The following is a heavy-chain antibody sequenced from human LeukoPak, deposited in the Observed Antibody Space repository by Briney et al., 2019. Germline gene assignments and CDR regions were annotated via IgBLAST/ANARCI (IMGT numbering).Heavy chain of an antibody. CDR2: IYYSGST. D-gene: IGHD1-26*01. CDR1: GGSISSYY. J-gene: IGHJ4*02. V-gene: IGHV4-59*01. Sequence: PSETLSLTCTVSGGSISSYYWSWIRQPPGKGLEWIGYIYYSGSTNYNPSLKSRVTISVDTSKNQFSLKLSSVTAADTAVYYCATGIGGSYPYYFDYWGQGTLVTVSS. CDR3: ATGIGGSYPYYFDY.